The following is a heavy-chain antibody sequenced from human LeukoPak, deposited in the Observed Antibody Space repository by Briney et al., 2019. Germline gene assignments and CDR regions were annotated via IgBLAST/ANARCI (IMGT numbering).Heavy chain of an antibody. CDR3: ARGGLRQQLVRGDHFDD. J-gene: IGHJ4*02. Sequence: GGSLRLSCAASGFTFISYWMGWVRQAPGKGLEWVSVIYSGGSTYYADSVKGRFSISRDNSKNTLYLQMNSLRDEDTAVYYCARGGLRQQLVRGDHFDDWGQGTLVTVSS. V-gene: IGHV3-66*01. D-gene: IGHD6-13*01. CDR2: IYSGGST. CDR1: GFTFISYW.